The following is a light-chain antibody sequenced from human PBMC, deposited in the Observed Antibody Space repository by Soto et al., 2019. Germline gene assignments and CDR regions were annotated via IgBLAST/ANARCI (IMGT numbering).Light chain of an antibody. Sequence: ETVMTQSPVTLSLSPGDRATLSCRASHSVRSNLAWYQQKPCQPPRLLIYAASTRATGIPGRFSGSGSGTEFTLTISSLQSEDSAVYSCQQYNDWPPLTFGGGTKVEIK. V-gene: IGKV3-15*01. J-gene: IGKJ4*01. CDR3: QQYNDWPPLT. CDR1: HSVRSN. CDR2: AAS.